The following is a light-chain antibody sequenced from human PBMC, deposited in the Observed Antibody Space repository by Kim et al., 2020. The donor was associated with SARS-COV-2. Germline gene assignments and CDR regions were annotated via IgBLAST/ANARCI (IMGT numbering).Light chain of an antibody. CDR3: NSRDSNDNVV. Sequence: VALGKMGRTTGQGASLRSYYATGYHHKPGQAPILVIYGKNNRPSGIPDRFSGSSSGNTASLTITGTQAGDEADDYCNSRDSNDNVVFGGGTQLTVL. CDR1: SLRSYY. V-gene: IGLV3-19*01. CDR2: GKN. J-gene: IGLJ2*01.